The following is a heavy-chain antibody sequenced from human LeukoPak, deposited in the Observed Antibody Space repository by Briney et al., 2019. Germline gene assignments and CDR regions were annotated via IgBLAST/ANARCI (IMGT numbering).Heavy chain of an antibody. Sequence: PSETLSLTCTVSGGSISSYYWSWIRQPAGKGLEWIGRIYTSGSTNYNPSLKSRVTMSVDTSKNQFSLKLSSVTAADTAVYYCARDLLYCSSTSCLRPGSYYYYGMDVWGQGTTVTVPS. V-gene: IGHV4-4*07. CDR1: GGSISSYY. CDR2: IYTSGST. CDR3: ARDLLYCSSTSCLRPGSYYYYGMDV. D-gene: IGHD2-2*01. J-gene: IGHJ6*02.